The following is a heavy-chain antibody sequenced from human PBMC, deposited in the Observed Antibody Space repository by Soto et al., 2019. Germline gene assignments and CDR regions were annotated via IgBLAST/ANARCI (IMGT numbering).Heavy chain of an antibody. V-gene: IGHV5-51*01. J-gene: IGHJ6*02. CDR1: GYSFTSYW. CDR2: IYPGDSDT. Sequence: PGESLKISCKGSGYSFTSYWIGWVRQMPGKGLEWMGIIYPGDSDTRYSPSFQGQVTISADKSISTAYLQWSSLKASDTAMHYCARHETSAVVVVAATPLSYYYYGMDVWGQGTTVTVSS. CDR3: ARHETSAVVVVAATPLSYYYYGMDV. D-gene: IGHD2-15*01.